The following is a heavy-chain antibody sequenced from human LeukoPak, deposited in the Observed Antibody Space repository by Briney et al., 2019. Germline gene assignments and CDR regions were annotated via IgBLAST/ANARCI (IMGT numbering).Heavy chain of an antibody. V-gene: IGHV3-7*01. CDR3: ARDSSGRD. CDR2: IKADGSEK. J-gene: IGHJ4*02. D-gene: IGHD3-22*01. CDR1: GFTFSSSW. Sequence: GSLRLSCAASGFTFSSSWMIWVRQAPGKGLEWVANIKADGSEKHYVDSVKGRFSISRDNAKNSLYLQMNSLRAEDTAVYYCARDSSGRDWGQGTLVIVSS.